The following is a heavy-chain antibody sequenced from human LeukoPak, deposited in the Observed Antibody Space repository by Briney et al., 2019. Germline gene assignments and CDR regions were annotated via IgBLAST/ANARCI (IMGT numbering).Heavy chain of an antibody. CDR2: INHSGST. D-gene: IGHD6-6*01. V-gene: IGHV4-34*01. J-gene: IGHJ4*02. Sequence: SETLSLTCAVYGGSFSGYYWSWIRQPPGKGLEWIGEINHSGSTNYNPSLKSRVTISVDTSKNQFSLKLSSVTAADTAVYYCARDPLLYSSSSNPGAGFDYWGQGTLVTVSS. CDR3: ARDPLLYSSSSNPGAGFDY. CDR1: GGSFSGYY.